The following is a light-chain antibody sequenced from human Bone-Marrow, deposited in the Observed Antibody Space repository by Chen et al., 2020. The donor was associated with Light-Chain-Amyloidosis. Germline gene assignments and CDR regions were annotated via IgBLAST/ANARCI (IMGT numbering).Light chain of an antibody. CDR3: QVWDRSSDRPV. J-gene: IGLJ3*02. CDR1: NIGSTS. Sequence: YVLTQSSSVSEGTGQTATSPCGGNNIGSTSVHWYQQTPGQAPLLVVYDDSDRPSGIPERLSGSNSGNTATLTISRVEAGDEADYYCQVWDRSSDRPVFGGGTKLTVL. V-gene: IGLV3-21*02. CDR2: DDS.